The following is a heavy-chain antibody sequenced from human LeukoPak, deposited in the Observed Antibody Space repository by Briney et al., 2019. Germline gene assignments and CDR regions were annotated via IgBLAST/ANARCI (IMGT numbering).Heavy chain of an antibody. CDR3: ARDLRWSKCSSTSCYPRYYYYYYMDV. Sequence: PGGSLRLSCAASGFTFSSCTMNWVRQAPGKGLEWVSYIGRSGTTIHYADSVKGRFTSSWDNAKKSLYLQMNSLRAEDTAVYYCARDLRWSKCSSTSCYPRYYYYYYMDVWGKGTTVTVSS. J-gene: IGHJ6*03. V-gene: IGHV3-48*04. CDR2: IGRSGTTI. D-gene: IGHD2-2*01. CDR1: GFTFSSCT.